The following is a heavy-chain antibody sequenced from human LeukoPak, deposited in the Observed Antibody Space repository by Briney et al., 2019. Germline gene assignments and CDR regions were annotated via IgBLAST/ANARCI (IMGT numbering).Heavy chain of an antibody. V-gene: IGHV4-34*01. CDR1: GFTFSNFA. CDR3: ARPGYCSGGSCYPDWFDP. Sequence: GSLRLSCVAPGFTFSNFAMSWVRQAPGKGLEWIGEINHSGSTNYNPSLKSRVTISVDTSKNQFSLKLSSVTAADTAVYYCARPGYCSGGSCYPDWFDPWGQGTLVTVSS. CDR2: INHSGST. J-gene: IGHJ5*02. D-gene: IGHD2-15*01.